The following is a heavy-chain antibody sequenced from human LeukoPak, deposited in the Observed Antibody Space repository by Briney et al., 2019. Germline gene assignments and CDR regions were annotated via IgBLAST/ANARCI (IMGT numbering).Heavy chain of an antibody. Sequence: ASETLSLTCAVYGGSFSGYYWSWIRQPPGKGLEWIGEINHSGSTNYNPSLKSRVTISVDTSKNQFSLKLSSVTAADTAVYYCATRTPYRWRSGAFDIWGQGTMVTVSS. CDR1: GGSFSGYY. V-gene: IGHV4-34*01. D-gene: IGHD2-21*01. CDR3: ATRTPYRWRSGAFDI. CDR2: INHSGST. J-gene: IGHJ3*02.